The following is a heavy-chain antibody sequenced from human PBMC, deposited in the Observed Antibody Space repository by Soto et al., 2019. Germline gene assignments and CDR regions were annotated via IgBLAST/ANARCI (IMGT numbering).Heavy chain of an antibody. CDR2: ISGGSGDST. CDR3: AKNQPSWATRAAFDY. J-gene: IGHJ4*02. V-gene: IGHV3-23*01. Sequence: TGGSLRLSCAASGFTFSNYAMNWVRQAPGKGLEWVSGISGGSGDSTFYAVSVKGRFTISRDNSKNTLHLQMNSLRTEDTAVYYCAKNQPSWATRAAFDYWGQGALVTVSS. D-gene: IGHD2-2*01. CDR1: GFTFSNYA.